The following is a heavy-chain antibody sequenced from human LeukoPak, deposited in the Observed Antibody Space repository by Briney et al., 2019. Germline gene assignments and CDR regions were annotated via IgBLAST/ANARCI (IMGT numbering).Heavy chain of an antibody. CDR1: GGSFSGYY. D-gene: IGHD3-10*01. Sequence: SETLSLTSAVYGGSFSGYYWSWIRRPPGKGLEWIGEINHSGSTNYNPSLKSRVTISVDTSKNQFSLKLSSVTAADTAVYYCARGFGERPVDYWGQGTLVTVSS. CDR3: ARGFGERPVDY. V-gene: IGHV4-34*01. J-gene: IGHJ4*02. CDR2: INHSGST.